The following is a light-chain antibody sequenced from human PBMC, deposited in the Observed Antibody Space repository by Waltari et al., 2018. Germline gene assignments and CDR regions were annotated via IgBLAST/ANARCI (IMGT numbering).Light chain of an antibody. CDR3: QQYNNWPPYI. V-gene: IGKV3-15*01. CDR1: QSVSTN. J-gene: IGKJ2*01. CDR2: GAS. Sequence: ETVMTQSPSTLSLSAGDRATLSCRASQSVSTNLAWYQKKPGQAPRLLIYGASIRATGIPARFSGRGAGTEFTLTISSLQSEDFAVYYCQQYNNWPPYIFGQGSQLEI.